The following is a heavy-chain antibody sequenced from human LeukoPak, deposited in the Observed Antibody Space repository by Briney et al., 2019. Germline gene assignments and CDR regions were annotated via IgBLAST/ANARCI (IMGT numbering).Heavy chain of an antibody. D-gene: IGHD6-19*01. CDR3: ARGWAAVAGTAGDY. CDR2: INADNGNT. CDR1: GYTFTTYA. J-gene: IGHJ4*02. V-gene: IGHV1-3*01. Sequence: ASVKVSCKTSGYTFTTYAIHWVRQAPGQRLEWMGWINADNGNTKYSQKFQGRVTMTRDTSTSTVYMELSSLRSEDTAVYYCARGWAAVAGTAGDYWGQGTLVTVSS.